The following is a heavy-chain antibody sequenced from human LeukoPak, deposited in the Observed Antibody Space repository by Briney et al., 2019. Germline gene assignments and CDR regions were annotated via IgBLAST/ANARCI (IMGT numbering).Heavy chain of an antibody. CDR3: ARGRGSGWHTFDY. Sequence: PGGSLRLSCAASGLTFSSYYMSWVRQAPGKGLEWVSSISSSSTYMFYADSVRGRFTISRDNAKNSLYLQMNSLRAEDTAVYYCARGRGSGWHTFDYWGQGTLVTVSS. V-gene: IGHV3-21*01. J-gene: IGHJ4*02. CDR2: ISSSSTYM. CDR1: GLTFSSYY. D-gene: IGHD6-19*01.